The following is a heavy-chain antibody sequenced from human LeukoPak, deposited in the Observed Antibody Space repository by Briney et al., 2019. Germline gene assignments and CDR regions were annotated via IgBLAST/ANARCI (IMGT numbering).Heavy chain of an antibody. CDR3: AKGGYDYVEIGYFDY. CDR2: IIASSGST. CDR1: GFTFSSYA. J-gene: IGHJ4*02. D-gene: IGHD5-12*01. Sequence: PGGSLRLSCAASGFTFSSYAMSWVRQAPGKGLEWVSVIIASSGSTFYADSVKGRFTISRDKSKNTLYLQMKSLRAEDTAVYYCAKGGYDYVEIGYFDYWGQGTLVTVSS. V-gene: IGHV3-23*01.